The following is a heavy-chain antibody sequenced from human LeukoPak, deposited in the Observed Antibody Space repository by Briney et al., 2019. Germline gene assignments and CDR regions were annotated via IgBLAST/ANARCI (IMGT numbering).Heavy chain of an antibody. V-gene: IGHV3-23*01. CDR2: ISGSGGLT. CDR3: AKGYYDYIWGSYRSDPFDI. Sequence: GGSLRLSCAASGFPFNSYVMTWVRQAPGKGLEWVSVISGSGGLTYHADSVKGRFTVSRDNSKNTLYLQMNSLRAEDTAVYSCAKGYYDYIWGSYRSDPFDIWGQGTMVTVSS. D-gene: IGHD3-16*02. J-gene: IGHJ3*02. CDR1: GFPFNSYV.